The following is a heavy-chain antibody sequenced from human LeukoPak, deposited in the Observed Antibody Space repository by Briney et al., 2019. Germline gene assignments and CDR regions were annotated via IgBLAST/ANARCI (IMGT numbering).Heavy chain of an antibody. V-gene: IGHV4-59*01. Sequence: SETLSLICTVSGGSITSYYWTWIRQPPGKGLEWIGYMYHSGTTSNNPSLKSRVTISVDTSKTQFSLKLRSVTAADTAVYYCARGLGWGATIFDYWGQGALVTVSS. CDR3: ARGLGWGATIFDY. D-gene: IGHD1-26*01. CDR1: GGSITSYY. CDR2: MYHSGTT. J-gene: IGHJ4*02.